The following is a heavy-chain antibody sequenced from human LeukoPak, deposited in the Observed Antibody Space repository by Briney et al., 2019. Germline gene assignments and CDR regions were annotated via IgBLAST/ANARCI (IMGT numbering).Heavy chain of an antibody. D-gene: IGHD2-15*01. V-gene: IGHV1-2*06. CDR1: GYTFTVYY. J-gene: IGHJ5*02. CDR3: ARGYCSGGTCYLVENWFDP. CDR2: INPNSGDT. Sequence: ASVKVSCKASGYTFTVYYMYWVRQAPGQGLEWMGRINPNSGDTDYAQNFQGKVTMTRDTSISTAYMELTNLRSDDTAVYYCARGYCSGGTCYLVENWFDPWGQGTLVTVSS.